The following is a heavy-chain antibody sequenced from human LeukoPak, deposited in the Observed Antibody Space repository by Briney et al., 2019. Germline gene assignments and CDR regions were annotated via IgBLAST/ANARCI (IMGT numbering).Heavy chain of an antibody. CDR2: ISGSGGRT. CDR3: AKDGRILWFGELLYDWFDP. Sequence: GGSLRLSCAASGFTFSSYAMSWVRQAPGKGLAWVSAISGSGGRTYYADSVRGRFTISRDDSKNTLYLQMNSLRAEDTAVYYCAKDGRILWFGELLYDWFDPWGQGTLVTVSS. D-gene: IGHD3-10*01. V-gene: IGHV3-23*01. CDR1: GFTFSSYA. J-gene: IGHJ5*02.